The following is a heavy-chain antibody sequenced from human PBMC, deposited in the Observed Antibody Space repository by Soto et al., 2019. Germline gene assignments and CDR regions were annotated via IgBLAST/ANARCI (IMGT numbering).Heavy chain of an antibody. CDR2: ISGSGGST. CDR3: ATRRYCSGGSCYLGVYYFDY. J-gene: IGHJ4*02. D-gene: IGHD2-15*01. CDR1: GFTFSSYA. V-gene: IGHV3-23*01. Sequence: EVQLLESGGGLVQPGGSLRLSCAASGFTFSSYAMSWVRQAPGKGLEWVSAISGSGGSTYYADSVKARLTISRDNSKDTLYLQMDSLRAADRAVYYCATRRYCSGGSCYLGVYYFDYWGQGTLVTVSS.